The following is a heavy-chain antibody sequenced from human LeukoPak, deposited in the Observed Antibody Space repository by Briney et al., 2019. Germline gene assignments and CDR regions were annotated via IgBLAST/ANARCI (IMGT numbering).Heavy chain of an antibody. V-gene: IGHV3-74*01. D-gene: IGHD2-21*02. Sequence: PGGSLRLSCVVSGFTFSSYWMCWVRQDPGKGLAWVSCIKTDGSITAYAGSVKGRFTISRDNAKNTLYLQMNSLRADDTAVYYCARDGDAPMTDFDYWGQGTLVTVSS. CDR2: IKTDGSIT. CDR1: GFTFSSYW. CDR3: ARDGDAPMTDFDY. J-gene: IGHJ4*02.